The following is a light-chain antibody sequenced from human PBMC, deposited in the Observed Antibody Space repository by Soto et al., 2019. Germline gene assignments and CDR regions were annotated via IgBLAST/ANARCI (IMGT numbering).Light chain of an antibody. Sequence: DIQLTQSPSSLSASVGDGVIITCRTSQKVGTYLNWYQQKPGKAPSLLIYTASSLQSGVPSRFSGSGSGTEFTLTISSLQPQDFATYYCQQSYTFPFTFAPGTKVDV. CDR3: QQSYTFPFT. CDR2: TAS. CDR1: QKVGTY. V-gene: IGKV1-39*01. J-gene: IGKJ3*01.